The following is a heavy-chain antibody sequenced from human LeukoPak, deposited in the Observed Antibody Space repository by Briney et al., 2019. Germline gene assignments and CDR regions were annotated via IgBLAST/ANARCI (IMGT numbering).Heavy chain of an antibody. V-gene: IGHV1-2*02. CDR3: XXEKRRDGYNPLSV. Sequence: ASVKVSCKASGYTFTGYYMHWVRQAPGQGLEWMGWINPNSGGTNYAQKFQGRVTMTRDTSISTAYMELSRLRSDDTAVYYCXXEKRRDGYNPLSVWGQGTLVTVSS. J-gene: IGHJ4*02. CDR2: INPNSGGT. CDR1: GYTFTGYY. D-gene: IGHD5-12*01.